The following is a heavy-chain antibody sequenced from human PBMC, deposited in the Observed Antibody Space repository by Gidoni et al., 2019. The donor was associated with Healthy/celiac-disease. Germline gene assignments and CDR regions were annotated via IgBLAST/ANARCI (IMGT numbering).Heavy chain of an antibody. V-gene: IGHV3-15*01. Sequence: EVQLVESGGGLVKPGGSLRLSCAASGFTFSNAWLSWVRQAPGKGLEWVGRIKSKTDGRTTDYAAPVKGRFTISRDDSKNTLYLQMNSLKTEDTAVYYCTTGITIFGVDLDYYYMDVWGKGTTVTVSS. J-gene: IGHJ6*03. CDR1: GFTFSNAW. CDR3: TTGITIFGVDLDYYYMDV. D-gene: IGHD3-3*01. CDR2: IKSKTDGRTT.